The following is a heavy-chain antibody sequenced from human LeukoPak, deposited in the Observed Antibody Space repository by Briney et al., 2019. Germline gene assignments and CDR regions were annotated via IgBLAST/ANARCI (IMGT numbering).Heavy chain of an antibody. J-gene: IGHJ4*02. D-gene: IGHD4-17*01. Sequence: SETLSLTCTVSGGSISSYYWSWIRQPPGKGLEWIGYIYYSGSTNYNPSLKSRVTISVDTSKNHFSLKLSSVTAADTAVYYCARYGDSLNFDSWGQGTLVTVSS. V-gene: IGHV4-59*08. CDR2: IYYSGST. CDR3: ARYGDSLNFDS. CDR1: GGSISSYY.